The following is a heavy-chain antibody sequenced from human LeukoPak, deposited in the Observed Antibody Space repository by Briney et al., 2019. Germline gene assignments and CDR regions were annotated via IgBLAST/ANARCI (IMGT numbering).Heavy chain of an antibody. Sequence: GGSLRLSCAASGFTFSSYAMNWVRQAPGKGLEWVSTISDGGADTYYAGSVKGRFTISRDNSKNTLYLQMNSLRAEDTAVYYCARDPTAYYDSSGYYLNTIDYWGQGTLVTVSS. J-gene: IGHJ4*02. CDR1: GFTFSSYA. CDR3: ARDPTAYYDSSGYYLNTIDY. CDR2: ISDGGADT. V-gene: IGHV3-23*01. D-gene: IGHD3-22*01.